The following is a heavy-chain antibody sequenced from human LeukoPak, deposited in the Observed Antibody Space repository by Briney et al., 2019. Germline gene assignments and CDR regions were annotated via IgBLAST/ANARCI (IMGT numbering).Heavy chain of an antibody. J-gene: IGHJ4*02. V-gene: IGHV3-21*01. Sequence: GGSLRLSCAASGFTFSSYSMNWVRQAPGKGLEWVSSISLSSSYIYYADSVKGRFTISRDNAKNSLYLQMNRLRAEDTAVYYCARDLPNYYDSRGYYYYFDYWGQGTLVTVSS. CDR3: ARDLPNYYDSRGYYYYFDY. CDR2: ISLSSSYI. D-gene: IGHD3-22*01. CDR1: GFTFSSYS.